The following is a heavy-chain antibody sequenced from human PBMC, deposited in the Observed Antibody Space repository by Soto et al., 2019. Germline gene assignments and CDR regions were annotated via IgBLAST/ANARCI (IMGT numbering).Heavy chain of an antibody. CDR1: GFTFSSYA. Sequence: GGSLRLSCAASGFTFSSYAMSWVRQAPGKGLEWVSAISDNGSSTYYADSVKGRFTISRDNSKNTLYLQMNSLRAEDTAVYYCARVNYYYGMDAWGQGTAVTVSS. CDR2: ISDNGSST. V-gene: IGHV3-23*01. CDR3: ARVNYYYGMDA. J-gene: IGHJ6*02.